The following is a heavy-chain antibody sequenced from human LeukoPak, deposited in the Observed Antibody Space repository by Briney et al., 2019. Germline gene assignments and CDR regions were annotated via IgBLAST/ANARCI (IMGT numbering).Heavy chain of an antibody. CDR1: GGTFSSYA. D-gene: IGHD6-19*01. CDR2: IIPIFGTA. J-gene: IGHJ6*02. V-gene: IGHV1-69*05. Sequence: SVKVSCKASGGTFSSYAISWVRQAPGQGLEWMGGIIPIFGTANYAQKFQGRVTMTRITSISTAYMELSSLRSDDTAVYYCAREMTQWLVQAYGMDVWGQGTTVTVSS. CDR3: AREMTQWLVQAYGMDV.